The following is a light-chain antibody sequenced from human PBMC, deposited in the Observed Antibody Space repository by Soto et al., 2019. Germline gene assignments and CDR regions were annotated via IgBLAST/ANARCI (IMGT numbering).Light chain of an antibody. Sequence: VLTQSPATLSLSPGERATLSCRASQSIHTSLAWYQQTSGKPPRLVIYDSPLRSNGVPDRFGGSRSGTEFTLTINSLEPEDFAVYYCQQRNVWPPITFGQGTLLEI. V-gene: IGKV3-11*01. CDR2: DSP. CDR1: QSIHTS. J-gene: IGKJ5*01. CDR3: QQRNVWPPIT.